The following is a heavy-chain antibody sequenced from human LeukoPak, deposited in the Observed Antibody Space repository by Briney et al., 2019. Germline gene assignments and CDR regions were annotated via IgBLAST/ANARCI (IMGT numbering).Heavy chain of an antibody. Sequence: SETLSLTCAVYGGSFSGYYWSWIRQPPGKGLEWIGEINHSGSTNYNPSLKSRVTISVDTSKNQFSLKLSSVTAADTAVYYCARGNGYSYGYSYYFDYWGQGTPVTVSS. CDR3: ARGNGYSYGYSYYFDY. J-gene: IGHJ4*02. CDR2: INHSGST. D-gene: IGHD5-18*01. CDR1: GGSFSGYY. V-gene: IGHV4-34*01.